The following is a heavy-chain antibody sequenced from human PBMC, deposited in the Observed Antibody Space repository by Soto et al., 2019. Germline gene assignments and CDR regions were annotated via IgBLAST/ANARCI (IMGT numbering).Heavy chain of an antibody. Sequence: EVPLVESGGGLVKPGGSLRLSCAASGFTFSSYSMNWVRQAPGKGLEWVSSISSSSSYIYYADAVKGRFTISRDNAKNSLYLQMNSLRAEDTAVYYCARGGYYDILTGQLYYYYGMDVWGQGTTVTVSS. D-gene: IGHD3-9*01. V-gene: IGHV3-21*01. CDR1: GFTFSSYS. CDR3: ARGGYYDILTGQLYYYYGMDV. J-gene: IGHJ6*02. CDR2: ISSSSSYI.